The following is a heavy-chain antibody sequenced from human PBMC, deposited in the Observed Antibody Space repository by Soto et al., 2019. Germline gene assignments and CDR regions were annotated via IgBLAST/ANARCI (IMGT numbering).Heavy chain of an antibody. CDR3: AREGVAPYYCYGMDV. J-gene: IGHJ6*02. Sequence: ASVKVSCKASGYTLTRSGISWVRQAPGQGLEWMGWIRPYNGDTNYAQTFKGRVTMTTDTSTSTVHMEGRSLRSDDTAVYYCAREGVAPYYCYGMDVWGQATPVTVSS. D-gene: IGHD5-12*01. CDR2: IRPYNGDT. V-gene: IGHV1-18*01. CDR1: GYTLTRSG.